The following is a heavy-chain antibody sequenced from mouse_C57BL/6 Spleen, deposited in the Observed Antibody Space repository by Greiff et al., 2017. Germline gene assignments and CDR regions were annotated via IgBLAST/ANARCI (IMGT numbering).Heavy chain of an antibody. J-gene: IGHJ4*01. V-gene: IGHV5-4*01. Sequence: EVKLVESGGGLVKPGGSLKLSCAASGFTFSSYAMSWVRQTPEKRLEWVATISDGGSYTYYPDNVKGRFTISRDNAKNNLYLQMSHLKSEDTAMYYCARDRGLGWGQGTSVTVSS. CDR1: GFTFSSYA. CDR2: ISDGGSYT. D-gene: IGHD4-1*01. CDR3: ARDRGLG.